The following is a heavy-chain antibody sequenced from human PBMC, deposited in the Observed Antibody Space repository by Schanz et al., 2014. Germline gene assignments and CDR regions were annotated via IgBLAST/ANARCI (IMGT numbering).Heavy chain of an antibody. D-gene: IGHD6-13*01. CDR3: ATETYSSSWCFDY. CDR2: INTADTT. Sequence: DVQKGEEGGGMVQPGGSLRLSFSASFFTLSSSSLIFFLPSPGKGLEWVSAINTADTTYYADSVKGRFTVSRDNSKNSVFLQMNGLRDEDTAVYYCATETYSSSWCFDYWGQGTLVTVSS. CDR1: FFTLSSSS. J-gene: IGHJ4*02. V-gene: IGHV3-23*04.